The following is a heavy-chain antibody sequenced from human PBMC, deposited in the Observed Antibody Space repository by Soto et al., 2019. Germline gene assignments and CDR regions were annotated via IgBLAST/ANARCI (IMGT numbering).Heavy chain of an antibody. V-gene: IGHV4-30-4*01. CDR1: GVSVSTGDYY. J-gene: IGHJ4*02. Sequence: QVQLQESGPGLVKPSQTLPLTCTVSGVSVSTGDYYWSWIRQPPGKGLEWIGHIYKDGSTFYNPSLQSRVSMALDTSSNRVSLKVRSVTAADTALYYCVMEVPRRLATCYHDSCGQGILVTVSS. CDR2: IYKDGST. D-gene: IGHD3-9*01. CDR3: VMEVPRRLATCYHDS.